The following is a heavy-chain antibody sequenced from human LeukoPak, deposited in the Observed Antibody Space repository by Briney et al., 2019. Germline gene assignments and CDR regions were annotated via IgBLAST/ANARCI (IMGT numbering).Heavy chain of an antibody. D-gene: IGHD2-2*01. CDR3: ARDGRDIVVVPAAIKGGNNWFDP. Sequence: ASVKVSCKASGYTFTGYYMHWVRQAPGQGLEWMGWINPNSGGTNYAQKFQGRVTMTRDTSISTAYMELSRLGSDDTAVYYCARDGRDIVVVPAAIKGGNNWFDPWGQGTLVTVSS. J-gene: IGHJ5*02. CDR2: INPNSGGT. CDR1: GYTFTGYY. V-gene: IGHV1-2*02.